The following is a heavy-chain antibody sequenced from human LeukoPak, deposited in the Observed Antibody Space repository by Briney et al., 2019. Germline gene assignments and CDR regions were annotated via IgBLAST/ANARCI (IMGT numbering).Heavy chain of an antibody. Sequence: GSLRLSCAASGFTFSSYGMHWVRQAPGKGLEWVAFIRYDGSNKYYADSVKGRFTISRDNSKNTLYLQMNSLRAEDTAVYYCARDRWRIGGTLDPWGQGTLVTVSS. J-gene: IGHJ5*02. CDR3: ARDRWRIGGTLDP. V-gene: IGHV3-30*02. D-gene: IGHD2-15*01. CDR2: IRYDGSNK. CDR1: GFTFSSYG.